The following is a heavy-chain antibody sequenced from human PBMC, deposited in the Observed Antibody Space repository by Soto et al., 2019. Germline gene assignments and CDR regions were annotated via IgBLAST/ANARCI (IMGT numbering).Heavy chain of an antibody. CDR3: ATVGHSYVSFDY. CDR2: IWSDGNNR. Sequence: SLRLSCAASGFMFSNHGMHWVRQAPGKGLEWVAVIWSDGNNRYYADSVKGRFTISRDNSKNTLDLQMNSLKASDTAMYYCATVGHSYVSFDYWGQGTLVTVSS. V-gene: IGHV3-33*01. CDR1: GFMFSNHG. J-gene: IGHJ4*02. D-gene: IGHD5-18*01.